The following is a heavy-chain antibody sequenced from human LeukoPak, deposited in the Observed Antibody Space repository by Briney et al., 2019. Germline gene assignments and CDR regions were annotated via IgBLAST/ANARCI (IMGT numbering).Heavy chain of an antibody. CDR2: ISSSSTYI. CDR3: VGGVYLTSALHF. Sequence: GGSLRLSCSASEFIFSCYYMIWVRQAPGKGLEWVSSISSSSTYIYYVDSVKGRFTISRDNAKNSLYLQMNSLRAEDTAVYHFVGGVYLTSALHFWGQGTLVTVSS. D-gene: IGHD2-8*01. CDR1: EFIFSCYY. V-gene: IGHV3-21*01. J-gene: IGHJ4*02.